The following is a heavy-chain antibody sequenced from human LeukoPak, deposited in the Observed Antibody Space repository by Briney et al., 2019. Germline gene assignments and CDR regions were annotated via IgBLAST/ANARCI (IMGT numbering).Heavy chain of an antibody. CDR3: SRDQTFYSYYYYMDV. V-gene: IGHV3-74*01. CDR1: GYTFNFYW. CDR2: INGDGSTT. Sequence: GGSLRLSCAASGYTFNFYWMNWVRQAPGKGLVWVSRINGDGSTTTYADSVKGRFTISRDNAKNTLHLQMNSLRDEDTAVYYCSRDQTFYSYYYYMDVWGKGTTVTVSS. J-gene: IGHJ6*03.